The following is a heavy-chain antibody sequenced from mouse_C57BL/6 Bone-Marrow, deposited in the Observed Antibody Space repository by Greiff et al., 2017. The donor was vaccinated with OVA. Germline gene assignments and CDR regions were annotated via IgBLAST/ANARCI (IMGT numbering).Heavy chain of an antibody. Sequence: VQLQQSGPELVKPGASVKISCKASGYAFSSSWMNWVKQRPGKGLEWIGRIYPGDGDTNYNGKFKGKATLTADKSSSTAYMQLSSLTSEDSAVYFCAREGKDSSGCPMDDWGQGTSVTVSS. J-gene: IGHJ4*01. D-gene: IGHD3-2*02. CDR1: GYAFSSSW. CDR3: AREGKDSSGCPMDD. V-gene: IGHV1-82*01. CDR2: IYPGDGDT.